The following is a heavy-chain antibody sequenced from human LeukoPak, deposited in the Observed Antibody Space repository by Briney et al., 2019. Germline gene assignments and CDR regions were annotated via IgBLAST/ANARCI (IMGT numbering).Heavy chain of an antibody. V-gene: IGHV3-15*05. CDR3: SSTREWELFFDD. J-gene: IGHJ4*02. CDR2: IKSKTDGGTT. CDR1: GFNFNNAW. D-gene: IGHD1-26*01. Sequence: GGSLRLSCAASGFNFNNAWMTWVRQAPGKGLEWVGRIKSKTDGGTTDYATPVRGRFTVLRDDSKNTLYLQMSSLKTDDTAMYYCSSTREWELFFDDWGQGTLVTVSS.